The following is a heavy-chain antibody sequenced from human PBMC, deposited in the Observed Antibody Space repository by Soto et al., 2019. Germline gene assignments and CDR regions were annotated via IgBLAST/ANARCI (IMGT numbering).Heavy chain of an antibody. CDR1: GFTCNSYA. CDR3: AKAPAASAAGILNWFDP. J-gene: IGHJ5*02. V-gene: IGHV3-23*01. Sequence: PGGSLRLSCAASGFTCNSYAMSWVRQAPGKGLEWVSAITGSGGGTYYADSVKGRFTISRDNSRNTLYLQMNSLRAEDTAVYYCAKAPAASAAGILNWFDPWGQGTLVTVSS. CDR2: ITGSGGGT. D-gene: IGHD6-13*01.